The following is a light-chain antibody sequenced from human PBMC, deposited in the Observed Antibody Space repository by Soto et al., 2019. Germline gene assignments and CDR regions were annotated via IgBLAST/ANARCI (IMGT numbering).Light chain of an antibody. CDR2: EVT. J-gene: IGLJ2*01. CDR1: SGDVGGYNF. Sequence: QSVLTQPPSASGSPGQSVTISCTGTSGDVGGYNFVSWYQQLPVKAPKLMIYEVTKRPSGVPDRFSASKSGNTASLTVPGLQVEDEADYYCSSYAGSNNLIFGGGTKLTVL. V-gene: IGLV2-8*01. CDR3: SSYAGSNNLI.